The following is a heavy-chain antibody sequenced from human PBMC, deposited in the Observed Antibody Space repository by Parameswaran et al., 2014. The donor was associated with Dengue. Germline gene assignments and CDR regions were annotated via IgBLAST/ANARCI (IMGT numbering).Heavy chain of an antibody. D-gene: IGHD5-18*01. CDR2: ISGSGGST. J-gene: IGHJ4*02. Sequence: VRQAPGKGLEWVSAISGSGGSTYYADSVKGRFTISRDNSKNTLYLQMNSLRAEDTAVYYCAKARGYSYGYVDYWGQGTLVTVSS. CDR3: AKARGYSYGYVDY. V-gene: IGHV3-23*01.